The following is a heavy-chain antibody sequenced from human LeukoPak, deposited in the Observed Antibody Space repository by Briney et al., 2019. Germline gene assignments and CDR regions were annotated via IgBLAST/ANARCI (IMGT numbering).Heavy chain of an antibody. CDR3: AKDRSYNWFDP. J-gene: IGHJ5*02. Sequence: PGGSLRLSCAASGFTFSSYAMHWVRQAPGKGLEWVAVISYDGSNKYYADSVKGRFTISRDNSKNTLYLQMNSLRAEDTAVYYCAKDRSYNWFDPWGQGTLVTVSS. CDR1: GFTFSSYA. CDR2: ISYDGSNK. V-gene: IGHV3-30*04.